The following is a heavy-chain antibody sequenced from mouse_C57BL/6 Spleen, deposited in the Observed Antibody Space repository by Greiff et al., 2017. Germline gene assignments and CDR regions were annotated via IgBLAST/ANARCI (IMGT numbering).Heavy chain of an antibody. CDR2: IYPGSGST. CDR3: AIVFYSYGSSPYAMDY. CDR1: GYTFTSYW. Sequence: QVQLQQPGAELVKPGASVKMSCKASGYTFTSYWITWVKQRPGQGLEWIGDIYPGSGSTNYNEKFKSKATLTVDTSYSTAYMQLSSLTSEDSAVYYCAIVFYSYGSSPYAMDYWGQGTSVTVSS. V-gene: IGHV1-55*01. D-gene: IGHD1-1*01. J-gene: IGHJ4*01.